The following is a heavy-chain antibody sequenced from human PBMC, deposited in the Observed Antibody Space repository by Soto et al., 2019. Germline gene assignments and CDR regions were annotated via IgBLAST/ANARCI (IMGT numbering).Heavy chain of an antibody. CDR2: IKGDGSET. J-gene: IGHJ4*02. Sequence: GGSLRLSCAASGFTFSSYWMHWVRQAPGKGLVWVSRIKGDGSETNYADSVKGRFTISRDNAKNTLYLQLNSLRAEDTAVYYCLRGNSGYGNFDYWGQGTRVTVS. CDR1: GFTFSSYW. CDR3: LRGNSGYGNFDY. V-gene: IGHV3-74*01. D-gene: IGHD5-12*01.